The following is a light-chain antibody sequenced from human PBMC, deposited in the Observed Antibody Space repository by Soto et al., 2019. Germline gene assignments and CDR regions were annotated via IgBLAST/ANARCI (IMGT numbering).Light chain of an antibody. Sequence: QSALTQPASVSGSPGQSITIPCTGSSSDVGGYNYVSWYQQHPGEAPKLMIYDVNNRPSGVSNRFSGSKSGNTASLTISGLQAEDEADYYCSSYTTSTILGYVFGTGTKLTVL. J-gene: IGLJ1*01. V-gene: IGLV2-14*01. CDR1: SSDVGGYNY. CDR2: DVN. CDR3: SSYTTSTILGYV.